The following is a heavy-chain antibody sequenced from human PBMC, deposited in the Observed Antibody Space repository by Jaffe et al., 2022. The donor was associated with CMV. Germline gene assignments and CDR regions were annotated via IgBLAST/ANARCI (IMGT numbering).Heavy chain of an antibody. CDR2: ISSNGGST. J-gene: IGHJ4*02. Sequence: EVQLVESGGGLVQPGGSLRLSCSASGFTFSSYAMHWVRQAPGKGLEYVSAISSNGGSTYYADSVKGRFTISRDNSKNTLYLQMSSLRAEDTAVYYCVKNAGGKTALFDYWGQGTLVTVSS. D-gene: IGHD5-18*01. CDR3: VKNAGGKTALFDY. CDR1: GFTFSSYA. V-gene: IGHV3-64D*06.